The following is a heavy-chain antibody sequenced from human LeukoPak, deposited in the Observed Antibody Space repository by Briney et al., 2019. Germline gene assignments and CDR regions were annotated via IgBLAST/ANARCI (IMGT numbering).Heavy chain of an antibody. D-gene: IGHD3-10*01. V-gene: IGHV4-39*06. CDR2: IYYSGST. CDR1: GGSIGSSSYY. CDR3: ARGGYGSGSDFYD. J-gene: IGHJ4*02. Sequence: SETLSLTCTVSGGSIGSSSYYWGWIRQPPGKGLAWIGSIYYSGSTYYNPSLKSRVTISGDTSKNQFILKLSSVTAADTAVYYCARGGYGSGSDFYDWGQRALVTVSS.